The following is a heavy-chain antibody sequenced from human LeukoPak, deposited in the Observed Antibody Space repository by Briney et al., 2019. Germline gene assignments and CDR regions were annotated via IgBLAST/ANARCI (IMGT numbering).Heavy chain of an antibody. Sequence: GGSLSLSCAASGFTFDDYAMHWVRQAPGKGLEWVSGISWNSDMIGFADSVKGRFTISRDNAKNSLHLQMNSLRAEDTAVYYCARDPYYYESSGYFFGAFDIWGQGTMVTVSS. CDR2: ISWNSDMI. V-gene: IGHV3-9*01. D-gene: IGHD3-22*01. CDR3: ARDPYYYESSGYFFGAFDI. J-gene: IGHJ3*02. CDR1: GFTFDDYA.